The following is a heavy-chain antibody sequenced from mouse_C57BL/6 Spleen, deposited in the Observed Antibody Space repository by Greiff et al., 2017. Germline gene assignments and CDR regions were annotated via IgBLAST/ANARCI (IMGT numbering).Heavy chain of an antibody. CDR3: ARMTGTDD. Sequence: QVQLQQSGAELARPGASVKLSCKASGYTFTSYGISWVKQRTGQGLEWIGEIYPRSGNTYYNEKFKGKATLTADTSSSTAYMELRSLTSGDSAVYYCARMTGTDDWDKGTTLTVST. D-gene: IGHD4-1*01. V-gene: IGHV1-81*01. CDR2: IYPRSGNT. J-gene: IGHJ2*01. CDR1: GYTFTSYG.